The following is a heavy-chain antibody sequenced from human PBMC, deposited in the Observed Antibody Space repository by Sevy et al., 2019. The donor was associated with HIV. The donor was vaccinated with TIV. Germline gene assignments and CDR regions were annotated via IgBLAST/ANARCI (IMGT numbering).Heavy chain of an antibody. D-gene: IGHD6-13*01. CDR2: MKQDGSEQ. CDR3: ARGGQHLGY. Sequence: GGSLRLSCAASGFTLSSFWMNWIRQATGKGLEWVAAMKQDGSEQDFVDSVKGRFTISRDNAKNSLYLQMNSLRVGDTAVYYCARGGQHLGYWGQGTLVTVSS. J-gene: IGHJ4*02. V-gene: IGHV3-7*01. CDR1: GFTLSSFW.